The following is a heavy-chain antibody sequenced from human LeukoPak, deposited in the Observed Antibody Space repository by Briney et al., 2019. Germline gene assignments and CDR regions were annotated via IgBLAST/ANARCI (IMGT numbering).Heavy chain of an antibody. CDR3: ARDLVERGGVGYFDY. Sequence: SVKVSCKASGGTFSSYAISWVRQAPGQGLEWMGGIIPIFGTANYAQKFQGRVTITADESTSTAYMELSSLRSEDTAVYYCARDLVERGGVGYFDYWGRGTLVTVSS. J-gene: IGHJ4*02. CDR1: GGTFSSYA. V-gene: IGHV1-69*13. CDR2: IIPIFGTA. D-gene: IGHD5-24*01.